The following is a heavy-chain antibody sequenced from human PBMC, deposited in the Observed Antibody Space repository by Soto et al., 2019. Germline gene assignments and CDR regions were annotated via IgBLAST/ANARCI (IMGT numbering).Heavy chain of an antibody. V-gene: IGHV3-48*01. J-gene: IGHJ4*02. CDR3: ARDFHEYSSSSAFDYINSLDS. CDR1: GFTFSSYS. CDR2: ISSSSSTI. Sequence: GGSLRLSCAASGFTFSSYSMNWVRQALGKGLEWVSYISSSSSTIYYADSVKGRFTISRDNAKNSLYLQMNSLRAEDTAVYYCARDFHEYSSSSAFDYINSLDSWGQGTLVTVSS. D-gene: IGHD6-6*01.